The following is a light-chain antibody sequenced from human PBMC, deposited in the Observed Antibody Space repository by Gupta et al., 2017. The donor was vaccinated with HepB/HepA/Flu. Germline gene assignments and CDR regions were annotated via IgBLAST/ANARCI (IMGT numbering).Light chain of an antibody. CDR3: QQRSNWPMCS. CDR2: DAS. Sequence: EIVFTQSPATLSLSPGERATLSCRASQSVSSYLDWYQQKPGQAPRLLIYDASNRATGIPARFSGSGCGTDFTLTISSREPEDFAVYYCQQRSNWPMCSFGQGTKLEIK. CDR1: QSVSSY. V-gene: IGKV3-11*01. J-gene: IGKJ2*04.